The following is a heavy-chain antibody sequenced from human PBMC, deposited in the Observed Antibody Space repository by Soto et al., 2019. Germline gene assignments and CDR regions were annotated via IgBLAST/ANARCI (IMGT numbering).Heavy chain of an antibody. D-gene: IGHD1-26*01. V-gene: IGHV3-23*01. CDR1: GFIFENFG. CDR3: AKNQGVELVPLATVDWFDP. J-gene: IGHJ5*02. Sequence: GGSLRISCAASGFIFENFGMSWVRQAPGKGLEWISSISGSGFKKYYADSVKGRFTISRDNSKSTVYLELNNLSAEDTAVYHCAKNQGVELVPLATVDWFDPWGQGSVVTVSS. CDR2: ISGSGFKK.